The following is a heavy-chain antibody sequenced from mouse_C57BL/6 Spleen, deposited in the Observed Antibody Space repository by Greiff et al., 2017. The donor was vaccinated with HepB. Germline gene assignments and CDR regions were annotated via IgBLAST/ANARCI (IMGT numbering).Heavy chain of an antibody. CDR1: GYTFTDYE. J-gene: IGHJ2*01. CDR2: IDPETGGT. V-gene: IGHV1-15*01. CDR3: TRYDYDERDY. D-gene: IGHD2-4*01. Sequence: VQLQQSGAELVRPGASVTLSCKASGYTFTDYEMHWVKQTPVHGLEWIGAIDPETGGTAYNQKFKGKAILTADKSSSTAYMELRSLTSEDSAVYYCTRYDYDERDYWGQGTTLTVSS.